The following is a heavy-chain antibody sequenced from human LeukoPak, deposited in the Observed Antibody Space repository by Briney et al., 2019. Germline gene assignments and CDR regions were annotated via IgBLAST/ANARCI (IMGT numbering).Heavy chain of an antibody. J-gene: IGHJ4*02. D-gene: IGHD6-13*01. V-gene: IGHV3-23*01. Sequence: PGGSPRLSCTASGFTFSNYAMYWVRQAPGKGLEGVSPISYSGANKYYADSVKGRFTISRDNSKNTLYLQMNSLRAEDTAVYYCAKDPAGYSSSWYVIDYWGQGTLVTVSA. CDR2: ISYSGANK. CDR3: AKDPAGYSSSWYVIDY. CDR1: GFTFSNYA.